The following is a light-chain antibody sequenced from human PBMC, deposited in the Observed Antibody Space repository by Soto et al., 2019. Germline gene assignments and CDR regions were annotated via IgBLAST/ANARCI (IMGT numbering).Light chain of an antibody. J-gene: IGKJ1*01. CDR1: QSVSTW. CDR3: QQYNSYS. V-gene: IGKV1-5*03. Sequence: IQMTQSPSTLSASVGDSVTITCRASQSVSTWLAWYQQKPGKAPKLLIYKASSLESGVPSRFSGSGSGTEFTLTISSLQPDDFATYYCQQYNSYSFGQGTKVDIK. CDR2: KAS.